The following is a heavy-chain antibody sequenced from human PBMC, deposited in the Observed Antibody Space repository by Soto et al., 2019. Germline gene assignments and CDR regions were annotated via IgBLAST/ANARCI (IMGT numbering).Heavy chain of an antibody. CDR3: ARGKGGSYGKFAFDI. CDR2: IYSGGST. J-gene: IGHJ3*02. D-gene: IGHD1-26*01. CDR1: GFTVSSNY. Sequence: GGSLRLSCAASGFTVSSNYMSWVRQAPGKGLEWVSVIYSGGSTYYADSVKGRFTISRDNSKNTLYLQMNSLRAEDTAVYYCARGKGGSYGKFAFDIWGQGTMVTVSS. V-gene: IGHV3-53*01.